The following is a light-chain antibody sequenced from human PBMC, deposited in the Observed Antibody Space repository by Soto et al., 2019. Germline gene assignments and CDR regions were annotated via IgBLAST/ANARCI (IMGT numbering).Light chain of an antibody. J-gene: IGKJ1*01. V-gene: IGKV3-15*01. CDR1: QSVSSK. Sequence: EIVMTQSPATLSVSPGERATLSCRASQSVSSKLAWYQQKPGQGPRLLIYGASTRATGIPARFSGSESGTEFTLTIRSLQSEDFAVYYCQHYSTWLWTFGQGTKVEIK. CDR2: GAS. CDR3: QHYSTWLWT.